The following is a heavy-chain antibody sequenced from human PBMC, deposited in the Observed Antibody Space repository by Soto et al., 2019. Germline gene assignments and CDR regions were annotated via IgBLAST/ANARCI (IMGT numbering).Heavy chain of an antibody. CDR2: IIPIFGAS. CDR3: ARDGDGNSLAY. J-gene: IGHJ4*02. Sequence: QVQLVQSGPEVKKPGSSVKVSCKSSGGTFTTYTFSWVRQAPGQGLEWMAGIIPIFGASKSPQKYQDRVAITTDESTRTIYVELISLRSDDTAVYYCARDGDGNSLAYWGQGTLVTVSS. V-gene: IGHV1-69*01. CDR1: GGTFTTYT. D-gene: IGHD7-27*01.